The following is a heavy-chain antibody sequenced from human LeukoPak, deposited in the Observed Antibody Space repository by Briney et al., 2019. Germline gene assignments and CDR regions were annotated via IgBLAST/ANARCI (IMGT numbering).Heavy chain of an antibody. J-gene: IGHJ5*02. CDR1: GYSFTSYW. Sequence: GESLQISCKGSGYSFTSYWIGWVRQMPGKGLEWMGIIYPGDSDTRYSPSFQGQVTISADKSISTAYLQWSSLKASDTAMYYCARLPYGSGSYYRWFDPWGQGTLVTVSS. CDR2: IYPGDSDT. D-gene: IGHD3-10*01. CDR3: ARLPYGSGSYYRWFDP. V-gene: IGHV5-51*01.